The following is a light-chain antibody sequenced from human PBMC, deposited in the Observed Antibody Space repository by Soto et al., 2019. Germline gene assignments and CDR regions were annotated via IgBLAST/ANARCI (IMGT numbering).Light chain of an antibody. V-gene: IGKV3-11*01. CDR2: DAS. CDR1: QSVSSN. CDR3: QQRSNWSLLT. J-gene: IGKJ4*01. Sequence: EIVLTQSPATLSLSPGERATLSCRASQSVSSNLAWYQQKPGQAPRLLIYDASNRATGIPARFSGSGSGTDFILTLSSQAAEDFAVYYCQQRSNWSLLTFGGGTKVEIK.